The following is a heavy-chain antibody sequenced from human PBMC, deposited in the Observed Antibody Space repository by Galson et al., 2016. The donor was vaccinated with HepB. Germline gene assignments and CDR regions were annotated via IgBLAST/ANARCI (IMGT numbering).Heavy chain of an antibody. D-gene: IGHD6-6*01. J-gene: IGHJ2*01. V-gene: IGHV3-23*01. CDR2: ISGSGRST. CDR3: AKDSSSAL. CDR1: GFTFSSYA. Sequence: SLRLSCAAAGFTFSSYAMSWVRQAPGKGLELVSSISGSGRSTYYAGSVKGRYAISRDNSKNTLFLQMNSLRAEDTAVYYCAKDSSSALWGRGSLVTVAS.